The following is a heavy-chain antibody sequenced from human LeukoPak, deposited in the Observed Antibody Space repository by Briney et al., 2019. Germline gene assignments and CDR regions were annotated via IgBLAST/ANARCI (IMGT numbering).Heavy chain of an antibody. J-gene: IGHJ4*02. CDR2: IYYSGST. CDR1: GDSISSSSSY. D-gene: IGHD3-22*01. CDR3: ASAPYYYDSSGPPTGH. V-gene: IGHV4-39*07. Sequence: PSETLSLTCTVSGDSISSSSSYWGWIRQPPGEGLEWIGSIYYSGSTNYNPSLKSRVTISVDTSKNQFSLKLSSVTAADTAVYYCASAPYYYDSSGPPTGHWGQGTLVTVSS.